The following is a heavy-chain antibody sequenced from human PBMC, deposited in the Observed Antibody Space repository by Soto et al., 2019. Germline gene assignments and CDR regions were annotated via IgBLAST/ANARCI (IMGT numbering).Heavy chain of an antibody. CDR1: GGSVSSGSYY. V-gene: IGHV4-61*01. Sequence: QVQLQESGPGLVKPSETLSLTCTVSGGSVSSGSYYWSWIRQPPGKGLEWIGYIYYSGSTNYNSSLKSRVTISVDTSKNQFSLKLSSVTAADTAVYYCASGYLLDYWGQGTLVTVSS. CDR3: ASGYLLDY. D-gene: IGHD5-12*01. CDR2: IYYSGST. J-gene: IGHJ4*02.